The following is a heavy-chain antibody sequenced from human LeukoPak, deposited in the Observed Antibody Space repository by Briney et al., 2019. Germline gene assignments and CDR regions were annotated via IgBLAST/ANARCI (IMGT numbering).Heavy chain of an antibody. V-gene: IGHV4-59*11. CDR2: IYYSGST. Sequence: SDTLSLTCTVAGGSISSHYWSWIRQPPRKGLEWIGFIYYSGSTNYNPSLKGRVTISVDTSKNQFSLKLNSVTAADTAVYYCARYRGRAYYYYTDVWGKGTTVTVSS. CDR1: GGSISSHY. J-gene: IGHJ6*03. D-gene: IGHD1-1*01. CDR3: ARYRGRAYYYYTDV.